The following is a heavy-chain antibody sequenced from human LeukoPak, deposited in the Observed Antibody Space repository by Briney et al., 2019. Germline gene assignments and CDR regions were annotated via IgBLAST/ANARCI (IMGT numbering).Heavy chain of an antibody. CDR2: IRYDGSNK. CDR1: GFTFSSYG. D-gene: IGHD2-15*01. V-gene: IGHV3-30*02. Sequence: PGGSLRLSCAASGFTFSSYGTHWVRQAPGKGLEWVAFIRYDGSNKYYADSVKGRFTISRDNSKNTLYLQMNSLRAEDTAVYYCAKDIGYCSGGSCYPSRDFDYWGQGTLVTVSS. J-gene: IGHJ4*02. CDR3: AKDIGYCSGGSCYPSRDFDY.